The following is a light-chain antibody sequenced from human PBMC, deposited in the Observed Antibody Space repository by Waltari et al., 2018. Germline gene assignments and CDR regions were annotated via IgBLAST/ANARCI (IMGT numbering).Light chain of an antibody. CDR1: QSVSTN. Sequence: DIVMTQSPATLSVSPGERATLSCRASQSVSTNLAWYQQKPGQPPRLLIYGASTRSTGVPARFSVSGSGTEFTLTISSLQSEDFAIYYCQQYNNWPETFGQGTKLEIK. CDR3: QQYNNWPET. V-gene: IGKV3-15*01. J-gene: IGKJ2*01. CDR2: GAS.